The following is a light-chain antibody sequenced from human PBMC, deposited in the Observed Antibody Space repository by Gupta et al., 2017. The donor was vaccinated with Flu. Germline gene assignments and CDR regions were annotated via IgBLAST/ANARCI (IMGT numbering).Light chain of an antibody. CDR3: AAGDDSMNGP. V-gene: IGLV1-36*01. Sequence: QSVLTQPPSVSAAPRQRVTISCSGSSSNIGNNAVNWYQQLPGKAPKLLIYYDDRRPAGVSDRFSGSKSGTAASLAISGHQAEDEADYYCAAGDDSMNGPFGTGTKFTVL. CDR1: SSNIGNNA. CDR2: YDD. J-gene: IGLJ1*01.